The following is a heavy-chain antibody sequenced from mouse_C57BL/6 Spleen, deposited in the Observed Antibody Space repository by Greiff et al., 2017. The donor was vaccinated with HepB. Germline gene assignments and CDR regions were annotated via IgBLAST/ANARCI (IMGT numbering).Heavy chain of an antibody. D-gene: IGHD4-1*01. CDR1: GYTFTDYN. CDR2: INPNNCGT. CDR3: ARWVGTSWFAY. V-gene: IGHV1-22*01. J-gene: IGHJ3*01. Sequence: VQLQQSGPELVKPGASVKMSCKASGYTFTDYNMHWVKQSHGKSLEWIGYINPNNCGTSYNQKFKGKATLTVNKSSSTSYMELRSLTSEDSAVYYCARWVGTSWFAYWGQGTLVTVSA.